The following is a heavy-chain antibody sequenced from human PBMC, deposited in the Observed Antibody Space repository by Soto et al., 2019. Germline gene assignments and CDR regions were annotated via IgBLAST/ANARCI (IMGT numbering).Heavy chain of an antibody. Sequence: EVQLLESGGGLVQPGGSPRLSCAASGFTFSSYAMSWVRQAPGKGLEWVSAISGSGGSTYYADSVKGRFTISRDKSKNTLYLQMNSLRAEDTAVYYCAKTYGNYLYYFDYWGQGTLVTVSS. J-gene: IGHJ4*02. CDR3: AKTYGNYLYYFDY. CDR2: ISGSGGST. V-gene: IGHV3-23*01. D-gene: IGHD4-17*01. CDR1: GFTFSSYA.